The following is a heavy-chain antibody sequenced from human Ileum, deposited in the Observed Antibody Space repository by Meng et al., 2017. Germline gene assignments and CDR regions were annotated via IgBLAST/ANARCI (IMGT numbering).Heavy chain of an antibody. Sequence: QVQLQESGPGLVRPSETLSLICTVSGASVTTSPYQWGWIRQPPGKGLEWIGYASTNYNPSLKSRLTISLDTSKNQVSLKLTSVTAADTAVYYCARDHWGSLDYWGQGILVTVSS. CDR3: ARDHWGSLDY. J-gene: IGHJ4*02. V-gene: IGHV4-61*01. D-gene: IGHD7-27*01. CDR2: AST. CDR1: GASVTTSPYQ.